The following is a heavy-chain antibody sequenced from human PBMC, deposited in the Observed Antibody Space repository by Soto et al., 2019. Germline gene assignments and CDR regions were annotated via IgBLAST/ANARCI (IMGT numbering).Heavy chain of an antibody. CDR1: GYPLTELS. CDR3: APGYYGAGRSYYYHGMDV. J-gene: IGHJ6*01. CDR2: FDPEDGET. V-gene: IGHV1-24*01. Sequence: ASVKVSCKVSGYPLTELSIHWVRQAPGRGLEWMGGFDPEDGETIYAQKFQGRVTMTEDTSTDTAYMELSSLRSEDTAVYYCAPGYYGAGRSYYYHGMDVWGQGTTVTVSA. D-gene: IGHD3-10*01.